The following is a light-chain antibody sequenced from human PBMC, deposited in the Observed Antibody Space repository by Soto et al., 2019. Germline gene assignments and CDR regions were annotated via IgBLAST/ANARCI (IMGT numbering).Light chain of an antibody. CDR1: QSISNF. CDR3: QQSYSTPFT. J-gene: IGKJ2*01. V-gene: IGKV1-39*01. Sequence: DIQMTQSPSSLSASVGDRVTITCRASQSISNFLNWHQQKPGEAPKHLVYAASSLQSGVPSRFSGSGSGTYFTLTITSLQPEDFATYYCQQSYSTPFTFGLGPKLEIK. CDR2: AAS.